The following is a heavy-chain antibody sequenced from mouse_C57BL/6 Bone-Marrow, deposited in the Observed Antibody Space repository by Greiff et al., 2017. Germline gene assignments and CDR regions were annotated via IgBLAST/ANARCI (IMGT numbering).Heavy chain of an antibody. CDR2: IYPGGGYT. CDR3: ARLEPYYCDY. J-gene: IGHJ2*01. CDR1: GYTFTNYW. V-gene: IGHV1-63*01. Sequence: QVQLQQSGAELVRPGTSVKMSCKASGYTFTNYWIGWAKQRPGHGLEWIGDIYPGGGYTNYNEKFKGKATLTADKSSSTAYMQFSSLTSEDSAIYYCARLEPYYCDYCGQGTTLTVSS.